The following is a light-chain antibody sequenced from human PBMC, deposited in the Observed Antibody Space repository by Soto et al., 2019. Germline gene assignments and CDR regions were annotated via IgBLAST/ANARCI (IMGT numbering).Light chain of an antibody. Sequence: IQLTQSPSSLSASVGDRVTITCRASQDSTKYLAWYQQKPGKAPNLLIYDASTLHSGVPSRFSGSGSGTDFTLTVSGLQPEDVATYYCQKYNSVPLTFGGGTKVDIK. CDR1: QDSTKY. J-gene: IGKJ4*01. CDR3: QKYNSVPLT. CDR2: DAS. V-gene: IGKV1-9*01.